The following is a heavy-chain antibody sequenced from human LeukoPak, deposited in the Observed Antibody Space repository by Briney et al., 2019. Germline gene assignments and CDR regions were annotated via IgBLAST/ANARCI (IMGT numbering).Heavy chain of an antibody. V-gene: IGHV4-59*01. D-gene: IGHD3-22*01. CDR2: IYYSGST. CDR1: GGSISSYY. CDR3: ARGSPLYYYDSSGYFDY. Sequence: SETLSLTCTVSGGSISSYYWSWIRQPPGKGLEWIGYIYYSGSTNYNPSLKSRVTISVDTSKNQFSLKLSSVTAADTAVYYCARGSPLYYYDSSGYFDYWGQGTLVTVSS. J-gene: IGHJ4*02.